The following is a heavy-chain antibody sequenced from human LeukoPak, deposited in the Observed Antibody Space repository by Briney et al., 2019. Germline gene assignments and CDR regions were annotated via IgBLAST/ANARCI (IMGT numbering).Heavy chain of an antibody. Sequence: GGSLRLSCAASGFTVSSNYMSWVRQAPGKGLEWVSVIYSGGSTYYADSVKGRFTISRDNSKNTLYPQMNSLRAEDTAVYYCARAPYGDYGLYHFDYWGQGTLVTVSS. J-gene: IGHJ4*02. CDR2: IYSGGST. CDR1: GFTVSSNY. V-gene: IGHV3-66*02. D-gene: IGHD4-17*01. CDR3: ARAPYGDYGLYHFDY.